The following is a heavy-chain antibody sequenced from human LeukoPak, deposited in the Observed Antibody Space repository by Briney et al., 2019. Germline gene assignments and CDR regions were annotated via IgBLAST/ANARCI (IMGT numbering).Heavy chain of an antibody. Sequence: GGSLRLSCAASGFTFSSYGMHWVRQAPGKGLVWVSGINSDGSSTSYADSVEGRFTISRDNAKNTLYLQMNSLRAEDTAVYYCAVDSSGYWAFDYWGQGTLVTVSS. CDR3: AVDSSGYWAFDY. D-gene: IGHD3-22*01. J-gene: IGHJ4*02. CDR2: INSDGSST. CDR1: GFTFSSYG. V-gene: IGHV3-74*01.